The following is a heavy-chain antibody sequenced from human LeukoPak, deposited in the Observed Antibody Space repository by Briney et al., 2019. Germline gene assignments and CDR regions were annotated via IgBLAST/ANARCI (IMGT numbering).Heavy chain of an antibody. CDR1: GFTFSSYA. J-gene: IGHJ6*02. CDR3: ARVAFGLYVMDV. Sequence: PGGSLRLSCAASGFTFSSYAMNWVRQAPGKGLEWVASISFNSYSMYYADSVKGRFTISRDNAKNSLYLQMISLRAEDTAVYYCARVAFGLYVMDVWGQGTTVTVSS. D-gene: IGHD3/OR15-3a*01. CDR2: ISFNSYSM. V-gene: IGHV3-21*01.